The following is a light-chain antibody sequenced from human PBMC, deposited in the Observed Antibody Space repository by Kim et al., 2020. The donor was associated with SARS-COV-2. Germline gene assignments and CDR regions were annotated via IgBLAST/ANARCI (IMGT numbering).Light chain of an antibody. CDR3: QQYGRSPLT. CDR2: GTS. V-gene: IGKV3-20*01. J-gene: IGKJ4*01. Sequence: PGESASLSFRASQSVTSSPLAWYQQKPGQAPRLLMYGTSSRATDIPDRFSGSGSETDFTLTISRLEPEDFAVYYCQQYGRSPLTFGGGTKVDIK. CDR1: QSVTSSP.